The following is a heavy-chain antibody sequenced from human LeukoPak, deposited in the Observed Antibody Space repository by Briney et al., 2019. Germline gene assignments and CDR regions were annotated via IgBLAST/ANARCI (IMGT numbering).Heavy chain of an antibody. CDR3: ASLGSSKVATYYYGMDV. CDR1: GFTFSSYG. J-gene: IGHJ6*02. V-gene: IGHV3-30*03. CDR2: MSYDGSYE. Sequence: GRSLRLSCAASGFTFSSYGMHWVRQAPGKGLEWVAVMSYDGSYEYYADSVKGRFTISRDNAKNSLYLQMNSLRAEDTAVYYCASLGSSKVATYYYGMDVWGQGTTVTVSS. D-gene: IGHD5-12*01.